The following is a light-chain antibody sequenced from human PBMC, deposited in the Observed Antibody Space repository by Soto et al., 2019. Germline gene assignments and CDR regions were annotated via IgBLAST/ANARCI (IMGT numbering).Light chain of an antibody. J-gene: IGKJ1*01. CDR3: MQALQPPRA. CDR1: QSLLHSNGYNY. CDR2: FGS. Sequence: DIVMTQSPLSLPVTPGEPASISCRSSQSLLHSNGYNYLDWYLQKPGQSPQLLIYFGSNRASGVRDRFSGSGSATDFTLKISRVEAADVGVYYYMQALQPPRAFGQGTKVEIK. V-gene: IGKV2-28*01.